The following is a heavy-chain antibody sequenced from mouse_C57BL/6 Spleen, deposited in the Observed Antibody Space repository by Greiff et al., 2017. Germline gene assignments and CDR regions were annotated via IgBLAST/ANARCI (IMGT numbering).Heavy chain of an antibody. CDR2: IDPSDSYT. V-gene: IGHV1-50*01. CDR3: ARRTLFDY. CDR1: GYTFTSYW. J-gene: IGHJ2*01. Sequence: VQLQQPGAELVKPGASVKLSCKASGYTFTSYWMQWVKQRPGQGLEWIGEIDPSDSYTNYNQKFKGKATLTVDTSSSTAYMQLSSLPSEDSAVYYCARRTLFDYWGQGTTLTVSS.